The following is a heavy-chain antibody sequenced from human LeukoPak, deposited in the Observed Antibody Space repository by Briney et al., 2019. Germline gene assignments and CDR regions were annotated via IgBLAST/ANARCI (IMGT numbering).Heavy chain of an antibody. V-gene: IGHV5-51*01. CDR1: GYSFTSYW. D-gene: IGHD6-19*01. J-gene: IGHJ4*02. CDR3: ARLNEQWLGVDY. CDR2: IYPGDSDT. Sequence: LGESLKISCKGSGYSFTSYWIGWVRQMPGKGLEWMGIIYPGDSDTRYSPSFQGQITISADKSNSTAYLQWSSLKASDTAIYYCARLNEQWLGVDYWGQGTLVTVSS.